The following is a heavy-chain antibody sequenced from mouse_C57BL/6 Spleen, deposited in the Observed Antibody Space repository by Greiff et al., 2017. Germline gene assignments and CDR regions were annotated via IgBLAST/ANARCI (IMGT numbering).Heavy chain of an antibody. D-gene: IGHD1-1*01. Sequence: VQLQQPGTELVKPGASVKLSCKASGYTFTSYWMHWVKQRPGQGLEWIGNINPSNGGTNYNEKFKSKATLTVDKSSSTAYMQLSSLTSEDSAVYYCALFFITTVVAPNYWGQGTTLTVSS. CDR3: ALFFITTVVAPNY. J-gene: IGHJ2*01. CDR2: INPSNGGT. V-gene: IGHV1-53*01. CDR1: GYTFTSYW.